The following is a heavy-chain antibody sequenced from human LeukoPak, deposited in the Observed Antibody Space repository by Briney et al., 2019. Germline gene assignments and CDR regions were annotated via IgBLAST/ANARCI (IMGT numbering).Heavy chain of an antibody. CDR3: VRSPDTLIQLSELDY. D-gene: IGHD5-18*01. CDR1: GFTFSSNS. Sequence: GGSPRLSCAASGFTFSSNSMNWARQAPGKGLEWVSYISSRSSTIYYADSVKGRFTISRDNAKNSLYLQMNSLRVDDTAVYYCVRSPDTLIQLSELDYWGQGTLVPVSS. V-gene: IGHV3-48*04. CDR2: ISSRSSTI. J-gene: IGHJ4*02.